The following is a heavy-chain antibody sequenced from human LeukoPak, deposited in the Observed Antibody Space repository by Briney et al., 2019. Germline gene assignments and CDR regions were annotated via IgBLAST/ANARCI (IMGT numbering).Heavy chain of an antibody. CDR2: ISYDGGNK. D-gene: IGHD5-12*01. Sequence: GGSLRLSCAASGFTFSTYAMHWVRRAPGRALEWVAVISYDGGNKQYADSVKGRFIISRDNSKNTLFLQLNSLRAEDTAVYYCAKDKYSGTWYWLDPWGQGTLVTVSS. V-gene: IGHV3-30*18. J-gene: IGHJ5*02. CDR1: GFTFSTYA. CDR3: AKDKYSGTWYWLDP.